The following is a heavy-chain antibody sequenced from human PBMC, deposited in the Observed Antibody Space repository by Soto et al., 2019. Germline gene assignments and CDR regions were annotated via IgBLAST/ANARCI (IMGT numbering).Heavy chain of an antibody. CDR3: ARRYSSSSDY. Sequence: VQLQESGPGLVKPSETLSLTCTVSGGSISSYYWSWIRQPPGKGLEWIGYIFYSGSTNYNPSLKSRVTTAVDTSNNQFSLKLSSVTAADTAVYYCARRYSSSSDYWGQGTLVTVSS. CDR1: GGSISSYY. CDR2: IFYSGST. J-gene: IGHJ4*02. D-gene: IGHD6-13*01. V-gene: IGHV4-59*08.